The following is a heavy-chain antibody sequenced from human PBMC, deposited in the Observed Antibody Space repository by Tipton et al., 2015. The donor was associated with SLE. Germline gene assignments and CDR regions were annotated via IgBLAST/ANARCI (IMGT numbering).Heavy chain of an antibody. CDR1: GDSIRSSRYY. CDR2: IHYSGAT. Sequence: TLSLTCTVSGDSIRSSRYYWGWIRQPPGKGLEWIGYIHYSGATYYNPSLKSRVTMSVDTSKNQFSLRLSSVTAVDTAVYYCAKTLGAGSCSGGACFEPFDHWGQGALVTVSS. J-gene: IGHJ4*02. V-gene: IGHV4-39*07. D-gene: IGHD2-15*01. CDR3: AKTLGAGSCSGGACFEPFDH.